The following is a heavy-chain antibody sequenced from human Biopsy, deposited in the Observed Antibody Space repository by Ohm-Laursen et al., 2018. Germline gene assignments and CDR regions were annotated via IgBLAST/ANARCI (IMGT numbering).Heavy chain of an antibody. J-gene: IGHJ4*02. V-gene: IGHV3-23*01. CDR1: GFTFGSYS. CDR2: ISRGSDII. Sequence: GSLRLSCAAPGFTFGSYSMTWVRQAPGKGLEWVSTISRGSDIIYYADSVKGRFTVSRDNSKETVYLQMNSLRGEDAAVYYCARAGPYYSDFWGQGTLVTVSS. CDR3: ARAGPYYSDF.